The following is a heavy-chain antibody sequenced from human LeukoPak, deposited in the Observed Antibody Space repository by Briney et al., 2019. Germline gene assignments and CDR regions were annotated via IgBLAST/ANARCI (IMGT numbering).Heavy chain of an antibody. CDR2: IYYSGNS. CDR1: GGSVSSYY. J-gene: IGHJ6*03. V-gene: IGHV4-59*02. Sequence: PSETLSLTCTVSGGSVSSYYWSWIRQPPGKGLEWIGYIYYSGNSNYNPSLRNRITMSVDTSNRHFSLKLSSVTAADPAVYYCARSTSYYYQYMDVWGKGTTVTVSS. CDR3: ARSTSYYYQYMDV.